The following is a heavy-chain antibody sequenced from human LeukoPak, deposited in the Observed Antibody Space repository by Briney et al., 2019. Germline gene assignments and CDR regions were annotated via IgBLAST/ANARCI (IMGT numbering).Heavy chain of an antibody. CDR2: ISYDGSNK. Sequence: GGSLRLSCAASGFTFSSYGMHWVRQAPGRGLEWVAVISYDGSNKYYPDSVKGRFTISRGNSKNTLYQQMNSLRAEDTAVYYCAKGVNGYDYFDYWGQRTLDTVSS. V-gene: IGHV3-30*18. CDR1: GFTFSSYG. D-gene: IGHD5-12*01. J-gene: IGHJ4*02. CDR3: AKGVNGYDYFDY.